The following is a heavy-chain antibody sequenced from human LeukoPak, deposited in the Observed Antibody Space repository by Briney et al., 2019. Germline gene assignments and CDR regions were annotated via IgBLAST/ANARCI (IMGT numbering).Heavy chain of an antibody. CDR3: ARDSAIVVVVAATPIPLCMDV. D-gene: IGHD2-15*01. CDR2: ISASGGST. V-gene: IGHV3-23*01. Sequence: GGSLRLSCAASGFTFSSSAMSWVRQVPGKGLEWVSGISASGGSTNYADSVRGRFTISRDNSKNSLYLQMNSLRAEDTAVYYCARDSAIVVVVAATPIPLCMDVWGQGTTVTVSS. J-gene: IGHJ6*02. CDR1: GFTFSSSA.